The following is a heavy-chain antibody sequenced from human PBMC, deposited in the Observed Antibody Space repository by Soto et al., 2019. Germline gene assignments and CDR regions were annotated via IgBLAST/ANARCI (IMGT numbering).Heavy chain of an antibody. CDR3: SKDLGWLQTIFDY. V-gene: IGHV3-30*18. J-gene: IGHJ4*02. D-gene: IGHD3-22*01. CDR1: GFTFRSYG. Sequence: QVQLVESGGGVVQPGRSLRLSCAASGFTFRSYGMHWVRQAPGKGLEWVAVISYDGSNKYYADSVKGRFTISRDNSKNTLYLQMNSLRAEDTAVYYCSKDLGWLQTIFDYWGQGSLVPVSS. CDR2: ISYDGSNK.